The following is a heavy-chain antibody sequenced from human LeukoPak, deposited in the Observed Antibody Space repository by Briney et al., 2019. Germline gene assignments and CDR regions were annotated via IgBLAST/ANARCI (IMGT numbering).Heavy chain of an antibody. V-gene: IGHV4-59*05. D-gene: IGHD6-13*01. Sequence: PGGSLRLSCGASGFTFSRYSMNWVRQPPGKGLEWIGSIYYSGNTFYSPSLKSRVTISVDTSKNQFSLKLSSVTAADTAVYYCASQESRYSIAASETWGQGTLVTVSS. J-gene: IGHJ5*02. CDR3: ASQESRYSIAASET. CDR1: GFTFSRYSMN. CDR2: IYYSGNT.